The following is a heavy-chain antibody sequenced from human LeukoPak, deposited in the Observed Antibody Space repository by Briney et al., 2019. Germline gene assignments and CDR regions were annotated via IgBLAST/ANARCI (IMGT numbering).Heavy chain of an antibody. V-gene: IGHV3-23*01. D-gene: IGHD3-10*01. Sequence: GGSLRLSCAASGFTFSSYAMSWVRQAPGKGLEWVSAISGSGGSTYYADSVKGRFTISRDNSKNTLYLQMNSLRAEDTAVYYCAKVEGYMVRGSVDVWGQGTTVTVS. CDR2: ISGSGGST. CDR3: AKVEGYMVRGSVDV. CDR1: GFTFSSYA. J-gene: IGHJ6*02.